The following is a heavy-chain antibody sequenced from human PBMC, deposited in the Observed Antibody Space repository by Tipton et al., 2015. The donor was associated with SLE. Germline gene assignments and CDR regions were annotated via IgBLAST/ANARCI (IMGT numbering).Heavy chain of an antibody. Sequence: SLRLSCATSGFTSSSYALSWVRRAPGKGLEWVSAISGGGGSTYYADFVKGRFSISIDKSKKTLFLQMNSLRVDDTATYYCAKFEKTTDFYLDSWGQGTLVSFSS. CDR2: ISGGGGST. V-gene: IGHV3-23*01. J-gene: IGHJ4*02. CDR1: GFTSSSYA. D-gene: IGHD1/OR15-1a*01. CDR3: AKFEKTTDFYLDS.